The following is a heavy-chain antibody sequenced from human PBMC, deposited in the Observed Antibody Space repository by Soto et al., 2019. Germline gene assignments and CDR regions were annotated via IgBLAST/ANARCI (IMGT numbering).Heavy chain of an antibody. D-gene: IGHD3-3*01. CDR1: GFTFSSYS. CDR3: ALDTIFGEYYFDY. V-gene: IGHV3-21*01. CDR2: ISSSSSYI. Sequence: PGGSLRLSCAASGFTFSSYSMNWVRQAPGKGLEWVSSISSSSSYIYYADSVKGRFTISRDNAKNSLYLQMNSLRAEDTAVYYCALDTIFGEYYFDYWGQGTLVTVSS. J-gene: IGHJ4*02.